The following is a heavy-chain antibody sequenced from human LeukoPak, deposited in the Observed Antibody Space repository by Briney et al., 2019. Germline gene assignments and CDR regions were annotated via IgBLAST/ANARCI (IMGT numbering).Heavy chain of an antibody. D-gene: IGHD3-3*01. CDR2: IIPILGIA. J-gene: IGHJ4*02. CDR3: ARAGITIFGVANSPFDY. V-gene: IGHV1-69*04. CDR1: GGTFSSYA. Sequence: GASVKVSCKASGGTFSSYAISWVRQAPGQGLEWMGRIIPILGIANYAQKFQGRVTITADKSTSTAYMELSSLRSDDTAVYYCARAGITIFGVANSPFDYWGQGTLVTVSS.